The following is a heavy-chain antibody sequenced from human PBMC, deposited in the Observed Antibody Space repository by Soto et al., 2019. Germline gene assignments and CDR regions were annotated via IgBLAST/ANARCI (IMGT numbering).Heavy chain of an antibody. CDR2: VNPNSGGT. Sequence: ASVKVSCKASGYTFTGYYMHWVRQAPGQGLEWMGWVNPNSGGTNYAQKFQGWVTMTRDTSISTAYMELSRLRSDDTAVYYCARGTVTGDYYYYYMDVWGKGTTVTVSS. D-gene: IGHD4-17*01. CDR1: GYTFTGYY. CDR3: ARGTVTGDYYYYYMDV. V-gene: IGHV1-2*04. J-gene: IGHJ6*03.